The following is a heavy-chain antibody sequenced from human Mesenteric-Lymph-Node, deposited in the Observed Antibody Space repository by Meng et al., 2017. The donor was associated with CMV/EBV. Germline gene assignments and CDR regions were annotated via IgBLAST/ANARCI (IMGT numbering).Heavy chain of an antibody. Sequence: LQVPGQGLVKPSETLSLPCIVSGVSVTSGAYHWSWIRQSPGKGLEWIGYIYGTGITIYNPSLKSRVTILLETSKNQFSLKLNSVTTADTAVYYCAKSRSSTPGIVDDWGQGTLVTVSS. CDR3: AKSRSSTPGIVDD. V-gene: IGHV4-61*08. J-gene: IGHJ4*02. CDR2: IYGTGIT. CDR1: GVSVTSGAYH. D-gene: IGHD2/OR15-2a*01.